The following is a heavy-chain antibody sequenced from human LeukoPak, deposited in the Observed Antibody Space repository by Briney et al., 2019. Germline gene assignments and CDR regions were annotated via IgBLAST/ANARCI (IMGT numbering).Heavy chain of an antibody. J-gene: IGHJ1*01. Sequence: WPSVKVSCKASGGTFSSYAISWVRQAPGQGLEWMGGIIPIFGTANYAEKFQGRVTITTDESTSTAYMELSSLRSEDTAVYYCARGLYYYDSSGYPTTAEYSQHWGQGTLVTVSS. CDR3: ARGLYYYDSSGYPTTAEYSQH. CDR1: GGTFSSYA. D-gene: IGHD3-22*01. V-gene: IGHV1-69*05. CDR2: IIPIFGTA.